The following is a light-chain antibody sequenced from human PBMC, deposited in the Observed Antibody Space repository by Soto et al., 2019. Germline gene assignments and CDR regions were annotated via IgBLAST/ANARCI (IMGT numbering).Light chain of an antibody. V-gene: IGLV7-46*01. CDR3: VFSCSGPNGV. CDR1: TGAVTSGHY. CDR2: ATS. J-gene: IGLJ3*02. Sequence: QAVVTQEPSLTVSPGGTVTLTCCSSTGAVTSGHYPYWFQQKPGHAHRTLIYATSNQPSWTPARFSGTPRWGKAAVTRSGAQAEEEAEYYCVFSCSGPNGVFGGGTKLTVL.